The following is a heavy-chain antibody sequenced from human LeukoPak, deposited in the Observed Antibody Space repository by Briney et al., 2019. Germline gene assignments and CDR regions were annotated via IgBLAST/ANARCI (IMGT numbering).Heavy chain of an antibody. CDR2: INRDGSSR. J-gene: IGHJ6*02. Sequence: GGSLRLSCAASGFTFSKSWKHWVRQAPGKGLVWVSQINRDGSSRNYADSVKGRFTISRDNAKNTLSLQMNSLRAEDTAVYYCARDYQYGLDVWGQGTTVTVSS. CDR1: GFTFSKSW. V-gene: IGHV3-74*01. CDR3: ARDYQYGLDV.